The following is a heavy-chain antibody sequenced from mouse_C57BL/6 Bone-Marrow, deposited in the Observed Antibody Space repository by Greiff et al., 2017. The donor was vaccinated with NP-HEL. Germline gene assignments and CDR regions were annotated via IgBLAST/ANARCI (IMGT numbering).Heavy chain of an antibody. CDR1: GYTFTSYG. Sequence: QVQLQQSGAELARPGASVKLSCKSSGYTFTSYGISWVKQRTGQGLEWIGEIYPRSGNTYYNEKFKGKATLTADKSSSTAYMELRSLTSEDSAVYFCARPVYYDYGGSWLAYWGQGTLVTVSA. CDR2: IYPRSGNT. D-gene: IGHD2-4*01. J-gene: IGHJ3*01. V-gene: IGHV1-81*01. CDR3: ARPVYYDYGGSWLAY.